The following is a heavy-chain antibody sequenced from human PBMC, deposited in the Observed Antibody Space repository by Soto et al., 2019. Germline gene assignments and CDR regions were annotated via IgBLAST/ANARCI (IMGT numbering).Heavy chain of an antibody. CDR3: ARAHYCSGGSCYPYYFDY. CDR1: GASVSNDNW. Sequence: SETLSLTCDVSGASVSNDNWWSWVRQPPGEGLEWIGEINHSGSTNYNPSLKSRVTISVDTSKNQFSLKLSSVTAADTAVYYCARAHYCSGGSCYPYYFDYWGQGTLVTVSS. CDR2: INHSGST. D-gene: IGHD2-15*01. V-gene: IGHV4-4*02. J-gene: IGHJ4*02.